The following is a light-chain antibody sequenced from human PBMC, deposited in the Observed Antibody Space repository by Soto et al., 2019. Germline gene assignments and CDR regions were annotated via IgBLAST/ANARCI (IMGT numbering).Light chain of an antibody. CDR1: ISNIGRNY. Sequence: TQPPSVSETPGPRVTISCSGTISNIGRNYVCWYQQLPGTAPKLLIYGNAQRPSGVPERFSGSQSGTSASLALSGLRSEDEAEYYCAVWDARLSGYVFGSGTKLTVL. CDR2: GNA. J-gene: IGLJ1*01. CDR3: AVWDARLSGYV. V-gene: IGLV1-47*02.